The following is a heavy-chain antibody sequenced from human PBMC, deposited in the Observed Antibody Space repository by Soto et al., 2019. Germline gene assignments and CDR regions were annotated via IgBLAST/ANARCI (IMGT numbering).Heavy chain of an antibody. CDR1: GFPFSDHA. Sequence: QVQLVGSGGGVVQPGTSLRLSCEASGFPFSDHAMHWVRQAPGKGLEWVAVIWYDGSNEYYGDSVKGRFTISRDNSKNTLYLQMNSLRAEDTAVYYCARDPRKTSVTTSVDYWGQGNLVTVSS. J-gene: IGHJ4*02. CDR3: ARDPRKTSVTTSVDY. D-gene: IGHD4-17*01. V-gene: IGHV3-33*01. CDR2: IWYDGSNE.